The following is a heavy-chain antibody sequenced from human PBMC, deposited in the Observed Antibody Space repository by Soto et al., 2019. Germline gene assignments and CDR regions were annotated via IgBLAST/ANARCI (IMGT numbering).Heavy chain of an antibody. J-gene: IGHJ6*02. CDR3: ARADYEILTGSYAMDV. V-gene: IGHV4-4*07. CDR2: VSTNGAT. Sequence: XATLSLTFTVSDDFISSYYGNWIRQPAGKGLEWIGRVSTNGATNYNPSLESRVTMSVDTSKNQFSLKLTSVTAADTAVYFCARADYEILTGSYAMDVCGQRTTVTVSS. D-gene: IGHD3-9*01. CDR1: DDFISSYY.